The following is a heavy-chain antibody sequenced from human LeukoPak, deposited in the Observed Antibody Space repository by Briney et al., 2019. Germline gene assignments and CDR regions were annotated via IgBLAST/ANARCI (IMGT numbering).Heavy chain of an antibody. J-gene: IGHJ6*03. V-gene: IGHV4-34*01. CDR3: ARGRGNYYYYYMDV. CDR1: GGSFSGYY. Sequence: WETLSLTCAVYGGSFSGYYWSWIRQPPGKGLEWIGEINHSGSTNYNPSLKSRVTISVDTSKNQFSLKLSSVTAADTAVYYCARGRGNYYYYYMDVWGKGTTVTVSS. CDR2: INHSGST.